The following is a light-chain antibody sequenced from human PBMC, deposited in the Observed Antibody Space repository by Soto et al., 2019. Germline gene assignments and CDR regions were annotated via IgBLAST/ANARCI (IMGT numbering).Light chain of an antibody. CDR1: QDVTTN. J-gene: IGKJ5*01. CDR2: DAS. CDR3: QQRSNWPLIT. V-gene: IGKV3-11*01. Sequence: EISMTQFPAILSASPGGGATLSCRAAQDVTTNFAWYQLRRGQPPRLLIYDASNRATGIPARFSGSGSGTDFTLTISSLEPEDFAVYYCQQRSNWPLITFGQGTRLEIK.